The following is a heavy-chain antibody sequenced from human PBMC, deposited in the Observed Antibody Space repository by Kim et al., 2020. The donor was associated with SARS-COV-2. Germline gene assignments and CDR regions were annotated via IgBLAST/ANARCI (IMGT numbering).Heavy chain of an antibody. Sequence: GGSLRLSCAASGFTFSGSAMHWVRQASGKGLEWVGRIRSKANSYATAYAASVKGRFTISRDDSKNTAYLQMNSLKTEDTAVYYCTVWFGEFGYYYGMDVWGQGTTVTVSS. CDR1: GFTFSGSA. J-gene: IGHJ6*02. D-gene: IGHD3-10*01. CDR2: IRSKANSYAT. CDR3: TVWFGEFGYYYGMDV. V-gene: IGHV3-73*01.